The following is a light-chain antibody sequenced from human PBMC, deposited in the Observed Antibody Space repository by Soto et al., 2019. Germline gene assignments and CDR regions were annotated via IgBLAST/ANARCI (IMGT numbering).Light chain of an antibody. V-gene: IGKV3-20*01. CDR1: QSVSSNY. CDR2: GAS. CDR3: QQYGASSWT. Sequence: EIVLTQSPGTLSLSPGERATLSCRASQSVSSNYLAWYQQKPGQTPRLLISGASSRATGIPDRFSGSGSGTDFTLTISRLEPEDFAVYYCQQYGASSWTFGQGTKVEI. J-gene: IGKJ1*01.